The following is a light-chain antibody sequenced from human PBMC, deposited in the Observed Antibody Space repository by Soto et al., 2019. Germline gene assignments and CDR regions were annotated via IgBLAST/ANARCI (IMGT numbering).Light chain of an antibody. V-gene: IGKV3-11*01. Sequence: EIVLTQSPATLSLSPGERATLSCRASQSVSSYLAWYQQKPGQPPRLLIYHASNRVTGIPVRFSGSRSGTDFTLTISSLEPEDFAVYYCQQRSNWPLTFGGGTKVEIK. CDR3: QQRSNWPLT. CDR2: HAS. J-gene: IGKJ4*01. CDR1: QSVSSY.